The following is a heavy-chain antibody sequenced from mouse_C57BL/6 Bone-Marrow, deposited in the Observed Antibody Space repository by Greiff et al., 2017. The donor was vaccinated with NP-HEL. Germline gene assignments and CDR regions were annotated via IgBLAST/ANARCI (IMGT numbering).Heavy chain of an antibody. V-gene: IGHV1-72*01. Sequence: QVQLKQPGAELVKPGASVKLSCKASGYTFTSYWMHWVKQRPGRGLEWIGRIDPNSGGTKYNEKFKSKATLTVDKPSSTAYMQLSSLTSEDSAVYYCARKGLGGYWYFDVWGTGTTVTVAS. CDR1: GYTFTSYW. CDR3: ARKGLGGYWYFDV. J-gene: IGHJ1*03. CDR2: IDPNSGGT. D-gene: IGHD4-1*01.